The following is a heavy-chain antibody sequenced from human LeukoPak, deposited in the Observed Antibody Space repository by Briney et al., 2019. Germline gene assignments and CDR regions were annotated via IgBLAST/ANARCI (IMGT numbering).Heavy chain of an antibody. CDR1: GGSISSYY. J-gene: IGHJ4*02. CDR3: VRWDYYGSGSYGLVY. D-gene: IGHD3-10*01. V-gene: IGHV4-59*01. CDR2: IYYSGST. Sequence: PSETLSLTCTVSGGSISSYYWSWIRQPPGKGLEWIGYIYYSGSTNYNPSLKSRITISVDTSKNQFSLKLSSVTAADTAVYYCVRWDYYGSGSYGLVYWGQGTLVTVSS.